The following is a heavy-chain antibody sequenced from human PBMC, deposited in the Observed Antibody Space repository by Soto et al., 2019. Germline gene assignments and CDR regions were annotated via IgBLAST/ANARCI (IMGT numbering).Heavy chain of an antibody. CDR3: ARDHPSSSGWSYFDY. V-gene: IGHV1-69*13. J-gene: IGHJ4*02. D-gene: IGHD6-19*01. Sequence: SVKVSCKASGGTFSSYAISWVRQAPGQGLEWMGGIIPIFGTANYAQKFQGRVTITADESTSTAYMELSSLRSEDTAVYYCARDHPSSSGWSYFDYWGQGTLGTVSS. CDR2: IIPIFGTA. CDR1: GGTFSSYA.